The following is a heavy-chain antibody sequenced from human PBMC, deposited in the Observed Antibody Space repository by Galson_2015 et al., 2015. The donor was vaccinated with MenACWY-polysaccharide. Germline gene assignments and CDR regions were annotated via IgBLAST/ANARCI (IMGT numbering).Heavy chain of an antibody. CDR2: SSASNGYT. V-gene: IGHV1-18*01. J-gene: IGHJ4*02. D-gene: IGHD2-21*01. Sequence: SVKVSCKASGYTFTTYGISWVRQAPGQGLDWMGWSSASNGYTNYAQKFQGRVTMTTDTSTSTAYMELRSLRSDDTAVYYCARASPRDLSGDSRYWGQGTLVTVSS. CDR1: GYTFTTYG. CDR3: ARASPRDLSGDSRY.